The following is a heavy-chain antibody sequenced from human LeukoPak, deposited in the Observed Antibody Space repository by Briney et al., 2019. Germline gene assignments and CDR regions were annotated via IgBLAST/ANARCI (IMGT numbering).Heavy chain of an antibody. J-gene: IGHJ4*02. CDR2: INHSGST. V-gene: IGHV4-34*01. CDR1: GGSFSGYY. Sequence: SETLSLTCAVYGGSFSGYYWSWIRQPPGRGLEWIGEINHSGSTNYNPSLKSRLTISVDTSKNQFSLKLSSVTAADTAMYYCARGGEYSGSTFDYWGQGTLVTVSS. CDR3: ARGGEYSGSTFDY. D-gene: IGHD1-26*01.